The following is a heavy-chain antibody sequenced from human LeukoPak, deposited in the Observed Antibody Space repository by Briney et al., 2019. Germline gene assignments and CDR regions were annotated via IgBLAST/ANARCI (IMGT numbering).Heavy chain of an antibody. D-gene: IGHD3/OR15-3a*01. V-gene: IGHV4-30-4*01. J-gene: IGHJ2*01. Sequence: PSETLFLTCTVSGGSISSGDYYWSWIRQPPGKGLEWIGYIYYSGSTYYNPSLKSRVTISVDTSKNQFSLKLSSVTAADTAVYYCARDEGLWYFDLWGRGTLVTVSS. CDR2: IYYSGST. CDR3: ARDEGLWYFDL. CDR1: GGSISSGDYY.